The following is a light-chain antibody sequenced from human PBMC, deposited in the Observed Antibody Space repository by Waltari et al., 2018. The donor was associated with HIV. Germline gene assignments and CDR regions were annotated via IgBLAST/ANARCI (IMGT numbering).Light chain of an antibody. J-gene: IGKJ3*01. CDR1: QGTNNW. CDR2: NAY. V-gene: IGKV1-12*01. CDR3: QQRSNWPPLT. Sequence: DIQMTQSPSSVSASVGDRVTITCRASQGTNNWVAWYQQKPGRAPKLLIYNAYRLQSGVPSRFSGSGSGTDFTLTISSLEPEDFAVYYCQQRSNWPPLTFGPGTKVDIK.